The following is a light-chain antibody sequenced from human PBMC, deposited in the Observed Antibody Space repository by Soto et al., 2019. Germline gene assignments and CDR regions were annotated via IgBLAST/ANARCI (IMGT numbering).Light chain of an antibody. CDR3: CSYAGSYPWV. V-gene: IGLV2-11*01. CDR2: DVS. Sequence: QSVLTQPRSVSGSPGQSVTISCTGTSSDVGGYNYVSWYQQHPGKAPKLMIYDVSKRPSGVPDRFSGSKSGNTASLTISGLQAEDDADYYCCSYAGSYPWVFGGGTKLTVL. CDR1: SSDVGGYNY. J-gene: IGLJ2*01.